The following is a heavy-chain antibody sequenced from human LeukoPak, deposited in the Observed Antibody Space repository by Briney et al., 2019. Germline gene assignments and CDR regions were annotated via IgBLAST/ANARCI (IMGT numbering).Heavy chain of an antibody. J-gene: IGHJ6*02. CDR2: INWNGGGT. CDR1: GFTFKDYD. V-gene: IGHV3-9*01. Sequence: GGSLSLSCAATGFTFKDYDMHWVRQPPGKGLEWVSGINWNGGGTDYADSVKGRFTISRDNAKNSLYLQMTSLRPEDTALYYCAKHLRATNTYIFFGLDVWGQGTTVTVSS. CDR3: AKHLRATNTYIFFGLDV. D-gene: IGHD1-26*01.